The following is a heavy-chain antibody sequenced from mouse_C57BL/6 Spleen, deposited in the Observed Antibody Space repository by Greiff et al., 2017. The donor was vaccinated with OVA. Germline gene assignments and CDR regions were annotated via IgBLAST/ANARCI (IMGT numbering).Heavy chain of an antibody. Sequence: EVNLVESGGGLVQPGGSLKLSCAASGFTFSDYYMYWVRQTPEKRLEWVAYISNGGGSTYYPDTVKGRFTISRDNAKNTLYLQMSRLKSEDTAMYYCARHALGYFDYWGQGTTLTVSS. CDR3: ARHALGYFDY. J-gene: IGHJ2*01. CDR2: ISNGGGST. V-gene: IGHV5-12*01. CDR1: GFTFSDYY.